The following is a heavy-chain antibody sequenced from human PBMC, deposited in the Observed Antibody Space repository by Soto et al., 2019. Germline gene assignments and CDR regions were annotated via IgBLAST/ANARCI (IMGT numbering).Heavy chain of an antibody. V-gene: IGHV1-46*01. D-gene: IGHD6-13*01. CDR2: INPNGGGT. CDR3: ARELGSNSWSYYYGMDV. Sequence: QVQLEQSGAEVKKPGASVKVSCKASGYVFTNYFMHWVRQAPGQGLEWMGIINPNGGGTSYAQKFEGRVTMTRDSATSTVYMDLSSLRSEDTALYFCARELGSNSWSYYYGMDVWGQGTSVTVSS. J-gene: IGHJ6*02. CDR1: GYVFTNYF.